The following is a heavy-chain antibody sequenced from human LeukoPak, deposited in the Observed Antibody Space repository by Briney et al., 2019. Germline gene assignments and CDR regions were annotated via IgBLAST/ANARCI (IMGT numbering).Heavy chain of an antibody. Sequence: SETLSLTCAVYGGSFSGYYWSWIRQPPGKGLEWIGEINHSGSTNYNPSLKSRVTISVGTSKNQFSLKLSSVTAADTAVYYCAGARTRGPYDAFDIWGQGTMVTVSS. D-gene: IGHD3-10*01. CDR2: INHSGST. CDR1: GGSFSGYY. J-gene: IGHJ3*02. V-gene: IGHV4-34*01. CDR3: AGARTRGPYDAFDI.